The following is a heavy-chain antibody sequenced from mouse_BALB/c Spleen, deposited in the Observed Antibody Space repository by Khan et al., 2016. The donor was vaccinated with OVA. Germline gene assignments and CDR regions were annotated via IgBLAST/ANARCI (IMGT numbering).Heavy chain of an antibody. V-gene: IGHV2-6-1*01. D-gene: IGHD2-4*01. J-gene: IGHJ4*01. Sequence: VQLKESGPGLVAPSQSLSITCPISGFSLTNYGVHWVRQPPGKGLEWLVVIWSDGSTTYNSALKSRLTISKYNSKSQVFLKVNSLQTDDTAMYFCARQPYYHYNIMDYWGQGTSVTVSS. CDR2: IWSDGST. CDR3: ARQPYYHYNIMDY. CDR1: GFSLTNYG.